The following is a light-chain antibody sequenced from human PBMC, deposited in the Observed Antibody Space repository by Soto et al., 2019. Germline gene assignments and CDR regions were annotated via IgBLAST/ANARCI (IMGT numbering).Light chain of an antibody. CDR1: QGISSS. Sequence: DIQLTQSPSSLSASVGDRVTITCRVSQGISSSLNWYRQKPGKVPKLLIYSASNLQSGVPSLFSGSVSGTDFTLTISSLQPEDVATYYGQRTSNALRSTFGQGTKLEI. CDR3: QRTSNALRST. V-gene: IGKV1-27*01. J-gene: IGKJ2*01. CDR2: SAS.